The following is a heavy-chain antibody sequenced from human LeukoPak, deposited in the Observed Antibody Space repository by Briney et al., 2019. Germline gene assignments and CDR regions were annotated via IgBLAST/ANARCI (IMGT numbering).Heavy chain of an antibody. CDR1: GFTFSSYA. J-gene: IGHJ4*02. CDR3: AKGRAYCSSTSCYRDY. CDR2: ISGSGGST. Sequence: GGSLRLSCAASGFTFSSYAMSWVRQAPGKGLEWVSAISGSGGSTYYADSVKGRFTISRDNSKNTLYLQMNSLRAEDTAVYYCAKGRAYCSSTSCYRDYWGQGTLVTVSS. D-gene: IGHD2-2*02. V-gene: IGHV3-23*01.